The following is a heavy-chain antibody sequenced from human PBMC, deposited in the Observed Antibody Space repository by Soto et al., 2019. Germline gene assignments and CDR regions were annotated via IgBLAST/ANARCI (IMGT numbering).Heavy chain of an antibody. Sequence: PGESLKISCEGSGFSFTSYWIAWVRQAPGQGLEWMGWINPNSGGTNYAQKFQGRVTMTRDTSISTAYMELSRLRSDDTAVYYCASGSSSYHYWGQGTLVTVSS. J-gene: IGHJ4*02. CDR3: ASGSSSYHY. D-gene: IGHD6-6*01. CDR2: INPNSGGT. V-gene: IGHV1-2*02. CDR1: GFSFTSYW.